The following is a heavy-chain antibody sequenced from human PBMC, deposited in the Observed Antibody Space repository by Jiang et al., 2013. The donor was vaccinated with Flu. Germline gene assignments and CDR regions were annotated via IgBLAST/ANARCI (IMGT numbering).Heavy chain of an antibody. Sequence: VQLLESGGGVVQPGRSLRLSCAASGFTFSSYGMHWVRQAPGKGLEWVAVIWYDGSNKYYADSVKGRFTISRDNSKNTLYLQMNSLRAEDTAVYYCARDWALGARHYYYYGMDVWGQGTTVTVS. D-gene: IGHD3-16*01. CDR2: IWYDGSNK. CDR3: ARDWALGARHYYYYGMDV. CDR1: GFTFSSYG. V-gene: IGHV3-33*01. J-gene: IGHJ6*02.